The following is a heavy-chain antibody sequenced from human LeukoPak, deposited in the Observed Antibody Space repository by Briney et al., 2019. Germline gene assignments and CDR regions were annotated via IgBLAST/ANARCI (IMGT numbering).Heavy chain of an antibody. J-gene: IGHJ2*01. CDR3: TRGKVGTWGYFDL. CDR2: INSDGSRT. Sequence: QTGGSLRLSCAASAFTFTNYWMHWVRQAPGKGLVWVSRINSDGSRTNYADSVKGRFTISRDNAKNTVYLQMNSLTDEDTAIYYCTRGKVGTWGYFDLWGRGTLVTVSS. D-gene: IGHD1-26*01. CDR1: AFTFTNYW. V-gene: IGHV3-74*01.